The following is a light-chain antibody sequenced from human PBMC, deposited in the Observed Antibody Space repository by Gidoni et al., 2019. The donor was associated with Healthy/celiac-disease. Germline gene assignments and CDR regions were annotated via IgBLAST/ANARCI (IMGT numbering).Light chain of an antibody. V-gene: IGLV1-44*01. CDR2: SNN. J-gene: IGLJ3*02. CDR1: SSNIGSNT. Sequence: QSVLTQPPSASGTPGQRVTIPCSGSSSNIGSNTVNWYQQLPGTAPKLLIYSNNPRPSGVPDRFSGSKSGTSASLAISGLQSEDEADYYCAAWDDSLNGFWVFGGGTKLTVL. CDR3: AAWDDSLNGFWV.